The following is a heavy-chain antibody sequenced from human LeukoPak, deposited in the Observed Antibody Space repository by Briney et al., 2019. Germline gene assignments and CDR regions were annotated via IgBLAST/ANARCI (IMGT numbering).Heavy chain of an antibody. V-gene: IGHV3-7*01. J-gene: IGHJ3*02. CDR1: GFTIISYW. D-gene: IGHD5-24*01. CDR3: ARDKHNPGPAFDI. CDR2: IRQDGGQT. Sequence: GGSLRLSCAASGFTIISYWMSWVRQAPGKGLEWVANIRQDGGQTYYVDSVKGRFTISRDNAKNSLYLQVNSLRAEDTAVYYCARDKHNPGPAFDIWGLGTMLTVSS.